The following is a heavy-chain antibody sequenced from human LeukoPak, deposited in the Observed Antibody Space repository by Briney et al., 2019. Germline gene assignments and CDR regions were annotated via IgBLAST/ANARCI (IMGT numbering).Heavy chain of an antibody. D-gene: IGHD1-26*01. CDR3: ARVRRQVGSRWFDS. CDR1: GFPFTTNY. V-gene: IGHV3-53*01. CDR2: MNTGGSA. J-gene: IGHJ5*01. Sequence: GGSLRLSCVASGFPFTTNYMSWVRQAPGKGLEWVSVMNTGGSAYYADSVKGRFTISRDNSNNTLYLQMNSLRAEDTAVYYCARVRRQVGSRWFDSWGQGTLVTVSS.